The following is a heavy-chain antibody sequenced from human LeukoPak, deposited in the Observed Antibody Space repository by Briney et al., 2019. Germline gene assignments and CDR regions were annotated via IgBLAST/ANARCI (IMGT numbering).Heavy chain of an antibody. CDR2: ISSNGGNT. V-gene: IGHV3-64*01. CDR1: GFTFSSYA. Sequence: GGSLRLSCAGSGFTFSSYAMHWVRQAPGKGLEYVSGISSNGGNTYHANSVKGRFSSYRDNSKNTLYLQMGSLRHEDMDVYYCAKDRRPTSYSCSWLDYWGQGTLITVSS. D-gene: IGHD6-13*01. CDR3: AKDRRPTSYSCSWLDY. J-gene: IGHJ4*02.